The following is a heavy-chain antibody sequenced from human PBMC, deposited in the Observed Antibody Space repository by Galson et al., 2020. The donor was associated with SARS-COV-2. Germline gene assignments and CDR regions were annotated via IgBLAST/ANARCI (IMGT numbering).Heavy chain of an antibody. Sequence: ASETLSLTCAVSGGSISSSNWWSWVRQPPGKGLEWIGEIYHSGSTNYNPSLKSRVTISVDKSKNQFSLKLSSVTAADTAVYYCARDLVGATRMDAFDIWGQGTMVTVSS. CDR2: IYHSGST. V-gene: IGHV4-4*02. D-gene: IGHD1-26*01. J-gene: IGHJ3*02. CDR1: GGSISSSNW. CDR3: ARDLVGATRMDAFDI.